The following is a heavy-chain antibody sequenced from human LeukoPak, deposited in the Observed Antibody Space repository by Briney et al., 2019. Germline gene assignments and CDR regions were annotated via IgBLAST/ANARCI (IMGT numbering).Heavy chain of an antibody. D-gene: IGHD3-16*02. CDR1: GFTFSSYA. Sequence: GSLRLSCAASGFTFSSYAMSWIRQPPGKGLEWIGEINHSGSTNYNPSLKSRVTISVDTSKNQFSLKLSSVTAADTAVYYCARELPYVWGSYRSYYFDYWGQGTLVTVSS. CDR2: INHSGST. J-gene: IGHJ4*02. V-gene: IGHV4-34*01. CDR3: ARELPYVWGSYRSYYFDY.